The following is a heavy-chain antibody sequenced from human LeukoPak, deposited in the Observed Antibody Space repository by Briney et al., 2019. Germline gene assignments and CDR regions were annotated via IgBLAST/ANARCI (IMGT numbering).Heavy chain of an antibody. D-gene: IGHD3-22*01. CDR2: INHSGST. V-gene: IGHV4-34*01. J-gene: IGHJ4*02. Sequence: PSETLSLTCAVYGGSFSGYYWSWIRQSPGKGLEWIGEINHSGSTNYNPSLKSRVTIAVDTSKNQFSLKLSSVTAADTAVYYCARSHYYDSSGYYGWGQGTLVTVSS. CDR3: ARSHYYDSSGYYG. CDR1: GGSFSGYY.